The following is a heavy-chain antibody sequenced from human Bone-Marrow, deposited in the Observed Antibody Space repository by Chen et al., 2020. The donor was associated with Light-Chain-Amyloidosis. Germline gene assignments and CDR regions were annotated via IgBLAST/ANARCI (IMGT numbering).Heavy chain of an antibody. J-gene: IGHJ4*02. CDR2: IYPDDSDA. V-gene: IGHV5-51*01. Sequence: EVQLEQSGPEVKKPGESLKISCKCSGYTFPNYWIGWVRQMPGKGLEWMGVIYPDDSDARYSPSFEGQGTISADKSITTAYLQWRSLKASDTAMYYCARRRDGYNFDYWGQGTLVTVSS. CDR3: ARRRDGYNFDY. CDR1: GYTFPNYW. D-gene: IGHD5-12*01.